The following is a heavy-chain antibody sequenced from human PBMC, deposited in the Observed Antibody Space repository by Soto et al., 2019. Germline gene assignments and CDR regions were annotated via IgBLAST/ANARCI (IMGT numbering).Heavy chain of an antibody. Sequence: PGESLKISCKGSGYSFTSYWIGWVRQMPGKGLEWMGIIYPGDSGTRYSPSFQGQVTISADKSISTAYLQWSSLKASDTAMYYCARFMTTEENYYYGMDVWGQGTTVTVAS. CDR3: ARFMTTEENYYYGMDV. V-gene: IGHV5-51*01. CDR1: GYSFTSYW. CDR2: IYPGDSGT. J-gene: IGHJ6*02. D-gene: IGHD4-4*01.